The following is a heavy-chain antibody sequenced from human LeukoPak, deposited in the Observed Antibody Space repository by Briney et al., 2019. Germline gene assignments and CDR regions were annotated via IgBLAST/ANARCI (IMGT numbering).Heavy chain of an antibody. CDR3: ARHTISDY. CDR1: GYGFSSYW. V-gene: IGHV5-10-1*01. J-gene: IGHJ4*02. D-gene: IGHD3-10*01. Sequence: GESLKISCKGSGYGFSSYWINWVRQVPGKGLEWMGRIDPSDSYTNYNPSFQGHVTISADKSISTAYLQWSSLMASDTAMYYCARHTISDYWGQGTQVTVSS. CDR2: IDPSDSYT.